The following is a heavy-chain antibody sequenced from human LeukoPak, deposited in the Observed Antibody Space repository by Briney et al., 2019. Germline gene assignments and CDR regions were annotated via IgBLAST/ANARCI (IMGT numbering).Heavy chain of an antibody. D-gene: IGHD1-26*01. J-gene: IGHJ6*03. CDR2: ISSSGSTI. Sequence: GGSLRLSCAASGFTFSSYEMNWVRQAPGKGLEWVSYISSSGSTIYYADSVKGRFTISRNNAKNSLYLQMNSLRAEDTAVYYCARDKVGLVPMDVWGKGTTVTVSS. V-gene: IGHV3-48*03. CDR3: ARDKVGLVPMDV. CDR1: GFTFSSYE.